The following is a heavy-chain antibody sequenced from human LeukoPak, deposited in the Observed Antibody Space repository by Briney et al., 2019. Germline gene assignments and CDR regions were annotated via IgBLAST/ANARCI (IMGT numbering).Heavy chain of an antibody. Sequence: SETLSLTCTVSGGSISSYYWSWIRQPPGKGLEWIGYIYYSGSTNYNPSLKSRVTISVDTSKNQFSLKLSSVTAADTAVYYCASRLSSSWFHWYFDLWGRGTLVTVSS. CDR1: GGSISSYY. CDR3: ASRLSSSWFHWYFDL. CDR2: IYYSGST. V-gene: IGHV4-59*01. D-gene: IGHD6-13*01. J-gene: IGHJ2*01.